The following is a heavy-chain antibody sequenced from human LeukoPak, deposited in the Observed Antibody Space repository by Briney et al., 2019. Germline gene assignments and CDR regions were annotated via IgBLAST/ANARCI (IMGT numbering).Heavy chain of an antibody. Sequence: SVKVSCKASGGTFSSYAISWVRQAPGQGLEWMGRIIPIFGIANYAQKFQGRVTITADKSTSTAYMELSSLRSEDTAVYYCARRGTILKWFDPWGQGTLVTVSS. V-gene: IGHV1-69*04. CDR1: GGTFSSYA. CDR2: IIPIFGIA. D-gene: IGHD3-3*01. CDR3: ARRGTILKWFDP. J-gene: IGHJ5*02.